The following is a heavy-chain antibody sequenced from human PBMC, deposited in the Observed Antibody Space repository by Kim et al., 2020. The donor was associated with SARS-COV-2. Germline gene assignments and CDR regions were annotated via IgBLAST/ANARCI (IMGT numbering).Heavy chain of an antibody. Sequence: SETLSLTCTVSGGSISSSSYYWGWIRQPPGKGLEWIGSIYYSGSTYYNPSLKSRVTISVDTSKNQFSLKLSSVTAADTAVYYCARHMDSSGWYFGYCGVCAFDIWGQGTMVTVSS. CDR2: IYYSGST. V-gene: IGHV4-39*01. CDR3: ARHMDSSGWYFGYCGVCAFDI. D-gene: IGHD6-19*01. J-gene: IGHJ3*02. CDR1: GGSISSSSYY.